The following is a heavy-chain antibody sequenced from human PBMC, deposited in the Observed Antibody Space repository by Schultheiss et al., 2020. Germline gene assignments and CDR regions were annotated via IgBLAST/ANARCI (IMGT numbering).Heavy chain of an antibody. V-gene: IGHV4-38-2*01. CDR2: IYHSGST. CDR1: GYSISSGYY. D-gene: IGHD6-13*01. J-gene: IGHJ4*02. Sequence: SETLFLTCAVSGYSISSGYYWGWIRQPPGKGLEWIGSIYHSGSTYYNSSLKSRVTISVDTSKNQFSLKLSSVTAADTAVYYCARVRSSSVFDYWGQGALVTVSS. CDR3: ARVRSSSVFDY.